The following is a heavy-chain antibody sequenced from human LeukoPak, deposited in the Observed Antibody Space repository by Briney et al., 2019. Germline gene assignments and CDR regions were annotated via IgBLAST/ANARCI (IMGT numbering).Heavy chain of an antibody. J-gene: IGHJ4*02. CDR3: ARVTSRTPAAGIDY. V-gene: IGHV3-74*01. CDR1: GFTFTSYW. D-gene: IGHD6-13*01. Sequence: GGSLRLSCAASGFTFTSYWMHWVRQVPGKGLVWVSRSNSDGSGTTYADAVKGRFTISGDNAKNTLYLQMNSLRAEDTAVYHCARVTSRTPAAGIDYWGQGTLVTVSS. CDR2: SNSDGSGT.